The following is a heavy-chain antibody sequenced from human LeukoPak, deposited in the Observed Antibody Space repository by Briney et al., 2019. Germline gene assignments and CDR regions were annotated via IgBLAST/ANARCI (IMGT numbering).Heavy chain of an antibody. CDR1: GGSISSYY. D-gene: IGHD6-6*01. Sequence: PSETLSLTCTVSGGSISSYYWSWIRQPPGKGLEWIGNIYYSGSTNYNPSLKSRVTISVDTSKNQFSLKLSSVTAADTAVYYCARGRYSSSSDVWGKGTTVTVSS. CDR3: ARGRYSSSSDV. CDR2: IYYSGST. V-gene: IGHV4-59*01. J-gene: IGHJ6*04.